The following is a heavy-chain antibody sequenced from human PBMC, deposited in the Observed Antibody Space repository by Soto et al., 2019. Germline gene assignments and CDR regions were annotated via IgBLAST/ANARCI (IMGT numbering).Heavy chain of an antibody. CDR1: GDTVSSNSVA. Sequence: SQTFSLTCVGSGDTVSSNSVAWNWVRQSPSRGLEWLGRTYYRSRWYSDYAVSVRSRIDINADTSKNQVSLQLNSVTPEDTAVYYCARSEEDSDYYYYGMDVWGPGTTVTVSS. CDR2: TYYRSRWYS. CDR3: ARSEEDSDYYYYGMDV. D-gene: IGHD2-15*01. J-gene: IGHJ6*02. V-gene: IGHV6-1*01.